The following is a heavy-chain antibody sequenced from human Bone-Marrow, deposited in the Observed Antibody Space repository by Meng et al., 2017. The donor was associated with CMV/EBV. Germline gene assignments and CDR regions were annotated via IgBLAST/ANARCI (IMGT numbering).Heavy chain of an antibody. D-gene: IGHD2-2*02. CDR1: GYSISSGYY. CDR3: ARGPYCSSTSCYSGVGYYFDY. Sequence: SETLSLTCTVSGYSISSGYYWGWIRQPPGKGLEWIGSIYHSGSTYYNPSLKSRVTISVDTSKNQFSLKLSSVTAADTAVYYCARGPYCSSTSCYSGVGYYFDYWGQGTLVTVSS. J-gene: IGHJ4*02. CDR2: IYHSGST. V-gene: IGHV4-38-2*02.